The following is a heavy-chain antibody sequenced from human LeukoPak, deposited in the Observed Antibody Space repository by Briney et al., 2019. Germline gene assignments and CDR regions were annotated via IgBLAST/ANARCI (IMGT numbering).Heavy chain of an antibody. V-gene: IGHV3-21*01. CDR2: ISSSSYI. D-gene: IGHD1-26*01. CDR3: ARLNIVGAYPLFDY. J-gene: IGHJ4*02. Sequence: GGSLRLSCAASEFTFSSYTMNWVRQAPGKGLEWVSSISSSSYIYYADSMKGRFTISRDNAKNSLYLQMNSLRAEDTAAYYCARLNIVGAYPLFDYWGQGTLVTVSS. CDR1: EFTFSSYT.